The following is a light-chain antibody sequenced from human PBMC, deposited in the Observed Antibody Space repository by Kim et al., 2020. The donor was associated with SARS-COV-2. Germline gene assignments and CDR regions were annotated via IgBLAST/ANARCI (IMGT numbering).Light chain of an antibody. J-gene: IGLJ3*02. CDR2: EDN. Sequence: NFMLTQPHSVSESPGKTVTISRTRSSGSIASNYVQWYQQRPGSAPTTVIYEDNQRPSGVPDRFSGSIDSSSNSASLTISGLKTEDEADYYCQSYDSSSHWVFGGGTQLTVL. CDR1: SGSIASNY. CDR3: QSYDSSSHWV. V-gene: IGLV6-57*04.